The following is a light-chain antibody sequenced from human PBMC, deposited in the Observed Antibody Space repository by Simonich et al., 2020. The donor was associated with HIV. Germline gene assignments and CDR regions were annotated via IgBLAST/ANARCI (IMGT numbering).Light chain of an antibody. CDR3: CSYAGSSPVV. V-gene: IGLV1-47*02. J-gene: IGLJ2*01. CDR1: SSNIGRNY. Sequence: QSVVTQPPSASGTPGQRVTISCSGTSSNIGRNYVYWYHQLPGTAPKLLIYSNNQRPSGVPDRFSGSKSGTSASLAISGLRSEDEADYYCCSYAGSSPVVFGGGTKLTVL. CDR2: SNN.